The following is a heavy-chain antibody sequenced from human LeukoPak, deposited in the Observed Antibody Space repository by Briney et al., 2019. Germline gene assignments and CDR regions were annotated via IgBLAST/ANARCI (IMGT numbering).Heavy chain of an antibody. V-gene: IGHV3-23*01. CDR2: ISGSDGST. J-gene: IGHJ4*02. D-gene: IGHD5-18*01. CDR1: GFTFSSYA. Sequence: GGSLRLSCAASGFTFSSYAMSWVRQAPGKGLEWVSGISGSDGSTYYADSVEGRFTISRDNSKNTLYLQMNSLRADDTAVYYCAKSSGYSYGYYFDYWGQGTLVTVSS. CDR3: AKSSGYSYGYYFDY.